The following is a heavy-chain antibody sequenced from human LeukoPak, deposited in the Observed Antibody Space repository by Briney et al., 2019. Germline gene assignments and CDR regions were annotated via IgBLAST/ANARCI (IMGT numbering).Heavy chain of an antibody. D-gene: IGHD3-16*02. V-gene: IGHV1-24*01. CDR2: FDPEDGET. J-gene: IGHJ4*02. CDR1: GYTLTELS. CDR3: ATTYDYVWGSYRIGHFDY. Sequence: ASVKVSCKVSGYTLTELSMHWVRQAPGKGLEWMGGFDPEDGETIYAQKFQGRVTMTEDTSTDTAYMELSSLRSEDTAVYYCATTYDYVWGSYRIGHFDYWGQGTLVTVSS.